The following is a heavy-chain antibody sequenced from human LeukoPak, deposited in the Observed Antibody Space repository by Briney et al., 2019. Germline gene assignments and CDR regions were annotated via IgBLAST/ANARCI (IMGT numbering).Heavy chain of an antibody. V-gene: IGHV3-9*01. CDR2: ISSNSDTI. CDR1: GFTLGDYD. Sequence: GGSLRLFCAASGFTLGDYDIHWVRQAPGKGPEWVSSISSNSDTIAYAEPVKGRFTVSRDNTINSLYLQMDSLRVEDTALYYCLTSSFDHWGQGTLVTVSS. J-gene: IGHJ4*02. CDR3: LTSSFDH.